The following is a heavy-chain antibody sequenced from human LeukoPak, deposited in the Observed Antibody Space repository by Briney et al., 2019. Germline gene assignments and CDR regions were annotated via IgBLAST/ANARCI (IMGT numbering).Heavy chain of an antibody. CDR1: GYTFTSYA. V-gene: IGHV1-18*01. CDR3: ARGVRRSSTSCYVY. CDR2: ISAYNGNT. Sequence: ASVKVSCKASGYTFTSYAMNWVRQAPGQGLEWMGWISAYNGNTNYAQKLQGRVTMTTDTSTSTAYMELSRLRSDDTAVYYCARGVRRSSTSCYVYWGQGTLVTVSS. J-gene: IGHJ4*02. D-gene: IGHD2-2*01.